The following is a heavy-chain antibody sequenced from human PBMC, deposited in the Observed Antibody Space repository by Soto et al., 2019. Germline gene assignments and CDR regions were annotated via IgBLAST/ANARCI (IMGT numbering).Heavy chain of an antibody. J-gene: IGHJ4*02. D-gene: IGHD6-19*01. CDR3: ARTSPVAGGFDY. CDR2: IYYTT. CDR1: GGSISNYY. Sequence: QVQLQESGPGLVKPAETLSLTCTVSGGSISNYYWSWIRQAPRKGLEWIGYIYYTTNYNPSLKSRVTISADTSKNQISLKLTSVTAADTAVYYCARTSPVAGGFDYWGQGTLVTVSS. V-gene: IGHV4-59*01.